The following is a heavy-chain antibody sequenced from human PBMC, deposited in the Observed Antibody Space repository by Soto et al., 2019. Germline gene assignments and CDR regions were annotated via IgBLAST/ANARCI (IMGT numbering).Heavy chain of an antibody. CDR2: LNTDGSNT. J-gene: IGHJ4*02. D-gene: IGHD3-16*01. Sequence: PWGSLRLSCAASGFSFSGYWIHSFRQSPGEGLVWVARLNTDGSNTLYADSVKGRFTISRDNARDTLYLQMESLRAEDTAVYYCVGATGRGDNWGQGTLVTVSS. CDR1: GFSFSGYW. CDR3: VGATGRGDN. V-gene: IGHV3-74*01.